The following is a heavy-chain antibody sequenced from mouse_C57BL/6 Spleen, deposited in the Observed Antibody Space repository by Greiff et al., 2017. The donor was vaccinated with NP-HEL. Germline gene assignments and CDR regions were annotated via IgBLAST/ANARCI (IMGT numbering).Heavy chain of an antibody. CDR2: IDPEDGET. Sequence: VQLQQSGAELVKPGASVKLSCTASGFNIKDYYMHWVKQRTEQGLEWIGRIDPEDGETKYAPKFQGKATITADTSSNTAYLPLSSLTAEDTAVYYGARVRYYSNYDWYFDVGGTGTTVTVSS. CDR1: GFNIKDYY. J-gene: IGHJ1*03. D-gene: IGHD2-5*01. V-gene: IGHV14-2*01. CDR3: ARVRYYSNYDWYFDV.